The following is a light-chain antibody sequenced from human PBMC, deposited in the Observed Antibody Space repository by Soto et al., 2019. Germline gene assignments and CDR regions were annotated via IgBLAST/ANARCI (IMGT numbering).Light chain of an antibody. CDR1: TSNIGAGYE. Sequence: QSVLTQPPSVSGAPGQRVTISCTGSTSNIGAGYEVHWYQQLPGTVPKLLIYGTTNRPSGVPDRFSGSKSGTSASLAITGLQAEDEADYYCQSYDSSLSGPVVFGGGTKVTVL. J-gene: IGLJ2*01. CDR3: QSYDSSLSGPVV. CDR2: GTT. V-gene: IGLV1-40*01.